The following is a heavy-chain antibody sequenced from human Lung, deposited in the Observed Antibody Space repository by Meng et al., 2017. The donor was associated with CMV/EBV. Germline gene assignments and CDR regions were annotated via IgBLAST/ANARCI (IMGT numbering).Heavy chain of an antibody. CDR2: INPDRGGT. J-gene: IGHJ4*02. D-gene: IGHD6-6*01. V-gene: IGHV1-2*02. CDR1: GYTFTGYY. CDR3: AKAAYSSFARGGYYFDN. Sequence: ASVKVSXKASGYTFTGYYIHWVRQAPGQGLVWMGWINPDRGGTDYPQKFQGRVTMTRDTSISTAYMELTRLTSDDTAVYYCAKAAYSSFARGGYYFDNWGQGTRGT.